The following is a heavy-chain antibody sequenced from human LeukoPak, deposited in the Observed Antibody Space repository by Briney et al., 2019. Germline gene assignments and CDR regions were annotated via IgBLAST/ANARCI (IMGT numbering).Heavy chain of an antibody. V-gene: IGHV1-46*01. Sequence: ASVKVSCKASGYTFTSYYIHWVRQAPGQGLQWMGVVNPSGGSTSYAQKFQGRVTMTRGTSTSTVYMELSSLRSEDTAVYYCARDPRGQQLVKANWFDPWGQGTLVTVSS. D-gene: IGHD6-13*01. J-gene: IGHJ5*02. CDR3: ARDPRGQQLVKANWFDP. CDR1: GYTFTSYY. CDR2: VNPSGGST.